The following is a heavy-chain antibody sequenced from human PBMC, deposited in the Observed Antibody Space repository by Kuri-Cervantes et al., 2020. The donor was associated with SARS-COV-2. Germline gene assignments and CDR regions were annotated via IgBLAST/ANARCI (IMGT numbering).Heavy chain of an antibody. J-gene: IGHJ6*02. CDR3: AKDLWYSSGWPIYYYYGMGV. V-gene: IGHV3-30*18. CDR2: ISHDGKNK. CDR1: GFNFSRTD. D-gene: IGHD6-19*01. Sequence: GESLKISCAASGFNFSRTDMHWVRQAPGKGLEWVAVISHDGKNKKCIASGKGRFTISRDNSQNTLYLHMKSLRSEDTAMYYCAKDLWYSSGWPIYYYYGMGVWGQGTTVTVSS.